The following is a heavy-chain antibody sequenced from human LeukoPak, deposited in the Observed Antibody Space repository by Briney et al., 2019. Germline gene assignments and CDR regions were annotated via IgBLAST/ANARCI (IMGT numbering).Heavy chain of an antibody. CDR3: ARDSEYNYGFDH. Sequence: SETLSLTCTVSGGSISSYYWSWIRQAPGKGLEWIGYIYYSGNTNYNPSLKSRVTISVGTSKNQFSLKLNSVTAADTAVYYCARDSEYNYGFDHWGQGTLVTVSS. D-gene: IGHD5-18*01. CDR1: GGSISSYY. V-gene: IGHV4-59*01. CDR2: IYYSGNT. J-gene: IGHJ4*02.